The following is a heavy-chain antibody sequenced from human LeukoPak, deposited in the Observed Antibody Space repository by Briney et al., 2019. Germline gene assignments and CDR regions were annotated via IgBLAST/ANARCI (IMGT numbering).Heavy chain of an antibody. CDR1: GFTVSSNY. Sequence: GGSLRLSCAASGFTVSSNYMSWVRQAPGKGLEWVSVIYSGGSTYYADSVKGRFTISRDNSKNTLYLQMNSLRAEDTAVYYCARDAPNSSSWYFDYWGQGTLVTVSS. CDR3: ARDAPNSSSWYFDY. CDR2: IYSGGST. J-gene: IGHJ4*02. D-gene: IGHD6-13*01. V-gene: IGHV3-53*01.